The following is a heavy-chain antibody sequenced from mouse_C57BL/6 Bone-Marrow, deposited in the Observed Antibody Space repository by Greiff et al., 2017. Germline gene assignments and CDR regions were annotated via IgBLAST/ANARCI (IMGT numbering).Heavy chain of an antibody. D-gene: IGHD2-1*01. CDR2: INPNNGGT. CDR3: ASPLLYGNYAGGYAMDY. V-gene: IGHV1-26*01. CDR1: GYTFTDYY. J-gene: IGHJ4*01. Sequence: EVQLQQSGPELVKPGASVKISCKASGYTFTDYYMNWVKQSHGKSLEWIGDINPNNGGTSYNQKFKGKATLTVDKSSSTAYMELRSLTSEDSAVYYCASPLLYGNYAGGYAMDYWGQGTSVTVSS.